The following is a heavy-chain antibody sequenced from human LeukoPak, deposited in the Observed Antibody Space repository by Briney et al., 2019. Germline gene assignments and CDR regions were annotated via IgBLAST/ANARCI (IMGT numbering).Heavy chain of an antibody. Sequence: PSETLSLTCGVSGGALSGYYWSWIRQAPGEGLEWLGEMIESGSSNYNPSLRSRVTISGDTSKNQFSLKLSSVTAADTAVYYCARDPHDYGDYVGDGDYYYYYGMDVWGQGTTVTVSS. D-gene: IGHD4-17*01. CDR2: MIESGSS. V-gene: IGHV4-34*12. CDR3: ARDPHDYGDYVGDGDYYYYYGMDV. J-gene: IGHJ6*02. CDR1: GGALSGYY.